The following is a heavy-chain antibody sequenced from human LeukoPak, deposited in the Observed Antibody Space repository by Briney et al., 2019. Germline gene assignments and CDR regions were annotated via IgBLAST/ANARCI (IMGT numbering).Heavy chain of an antibody. CDR3: ARAVYDISGYYYFDY. D-gene: IGHD3-22*01. CDR1: GGSISSGGYY. J-gene: IGHJ4*02. V-gene: IGHV4-31*03. CDR2: IYYSGST. Sequence: SETLSLTCTVSGGSISSGGYYRSWIRQHPGKGLEWIGYIYYSGSTYYNPSLKSRVTISVDTSKNQFSLKLSSVTAADTAVYYCARAVYDISGYYYFDYWGQGTLVTVSS.